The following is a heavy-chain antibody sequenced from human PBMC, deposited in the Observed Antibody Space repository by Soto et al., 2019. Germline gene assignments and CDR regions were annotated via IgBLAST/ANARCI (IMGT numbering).Heavy chain of an antibody. J-gene: IGHJ6*02. V-gene: IGHV3-30-3*01. Sequence: QEQLVESGGGVVQPGRSLRLSCAASGFIFSSYAMHWVRQAPGKGLEGVAVISYDGSEKYYADSVKGRYTISRDDSKNTLYLQMNSLRVEDTAVYYCARAPHGMDVWGQGTTVTVSS. CDR1: GFIFSSYA. CDR2: ISYDGSEK. CDR3: ARAPHGMDV.